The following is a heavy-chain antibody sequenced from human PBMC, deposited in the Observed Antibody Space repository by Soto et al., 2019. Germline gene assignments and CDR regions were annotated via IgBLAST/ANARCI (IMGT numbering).Heavy chain of an antibody. Sequence: SQTLSLTCAISGDSVSSNSAAWNWIRQSPSRGLEWLGRTYYRSKWYNDYAVSVKSRITVNPDTSKNQFSLQLNSVTPEDTAVYYCARGTVGSSKNYYYYYLDVWGKGTTVTVSS. J-gene: IGHJ6*03. CDR2: TYYRSKWYN. D-gene: IGHD3-10*01. V-gene: IGHV6-1*01. CDR1: GDSVSSNSAA. CDR3: ARGTVGSSKNYYYYYLDV.